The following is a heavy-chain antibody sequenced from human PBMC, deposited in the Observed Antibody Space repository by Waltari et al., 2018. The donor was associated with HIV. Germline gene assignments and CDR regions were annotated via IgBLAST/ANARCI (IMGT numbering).Heavy chain of an antibody. V-gene: IGHV1-8*01. CDR3: ASKVLGYCSSTSCFFDY. D-gene: IGHD2-2*01. Sequence: QVQLVQSGAEVKKPGASVKVSCKASGYTFTSYDINWVRQATGQGLEWMGWMNPNSGNTGYAQKFQGRVTMTRNTCISTAYMELSSLRSEDTAVYYCASKVLGYCSSTSCFFDYWGQGTLVTVSS. J-gene: IGHJ4*02. CDR2: MNPNSGNT. CDR1: GYTFTSYD.